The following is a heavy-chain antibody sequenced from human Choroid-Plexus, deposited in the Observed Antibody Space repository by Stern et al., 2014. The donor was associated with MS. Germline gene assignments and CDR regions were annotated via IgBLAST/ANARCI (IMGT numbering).Heavy chain of an antibody. CDR1: GFTFGSCA. Sequence: QVQLVESGGGLVQPGRPLRLSCVASGFTFGSCAMHWVRQAPGKGLGWVAGGSYDGSNKYYADSVKGRFTISRDNSQNTLYMQMSSLRPEDTAVYYCAKDRQYLTYFFDHWGQGSLVTVSS. D-gene: IGHD2/OR15-2a*01. J-gene: IGHJ5*02. CDR3: AKDRQYLTYFFDH. V-gene: IGHV3-30*18. CDR2: GSYDGSNK.